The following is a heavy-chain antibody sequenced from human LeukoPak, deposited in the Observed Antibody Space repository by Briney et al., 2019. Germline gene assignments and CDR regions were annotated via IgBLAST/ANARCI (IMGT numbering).Heavy chain of an antibody. V-gene: IGHV3-7*01. CDR3: AREGLYSSGWYAPLEDY. D-gene: IGHD6-19*01. CDR1: GFTFSSYW. Sequence: GGSLRLSCAASGFTFSSYWMSWVRQAPGKGLEWVVNIKQDGSEKYYVDSVKGRFTISRDNAKNSLYLQMNSLRAEDTAVYYCAREGLYSSGWYAPLEDYWGQGTLVTVSS. J-gene: IGHJ4*02. CDR2: IKQDGSEK.